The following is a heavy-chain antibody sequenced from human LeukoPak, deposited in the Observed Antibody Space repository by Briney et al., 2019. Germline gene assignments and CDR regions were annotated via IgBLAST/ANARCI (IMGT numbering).Heavy chain of an antibody. CDR2: INTNTGNP. J-gene: IGHJ6*03. V-gene: IGHV7-4-1*02. Sequence: ASVKVSCKASGYTFADYYIHWVRQAPGQGLEWMGWINTNTGNPTYAQGFTGRFVFSLDTSVSTAYLQISSLKAEDTAVYYCAREIVSRGSSGGSVYYYYMDVWGKGTTVTISS. CDR1: GYTFADYY. D-gene: IGHD6-6*01. CDR3: AREIVSRGSSGGSVYYYYMDV.